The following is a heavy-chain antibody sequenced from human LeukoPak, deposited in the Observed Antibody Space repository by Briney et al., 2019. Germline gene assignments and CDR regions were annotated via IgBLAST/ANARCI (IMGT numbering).Heavy chain of an antibody. CDR3: ARWRDWFDY. CDR1: GFTFSSSA. D-gene: IGHD3-9*01. Sequence: GGSLRLSCAASGFTFSSSAMSWVRQAPGKGLEWVSAISNNGGYTYYADSVRGRFTISRDNSKNTLYLQMNSLRAEDTAVYYCARWRDWFDYWGQGTLVTVSS. V-gene: IGHV3-23*01. CDR2: ISNNGGYT. J-gene: IGHJ4*02.